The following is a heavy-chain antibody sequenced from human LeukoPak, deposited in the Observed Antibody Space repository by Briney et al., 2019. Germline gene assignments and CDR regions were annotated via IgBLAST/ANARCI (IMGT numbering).Heavy chain of an antibody. J-gene: IGHJ5*02. D-gene: IGHD5-18*01. CDR2: ITPYNGNT. V-gene: IGHV1-18*01. CDR1: GYTFTNFG. CDR3: AREESGYSYGLSTYRWFDP. Sequence: ASVKVSCKASGYTFTNFGISWVRQAPGQGLEWMGWITPYNGNTNYAQKLQGRVTLTTDTSTSTAYMELSSLRSEDTAVYYCAREESGYSYGLSTYRWFDPWGQGTLVTVSS.